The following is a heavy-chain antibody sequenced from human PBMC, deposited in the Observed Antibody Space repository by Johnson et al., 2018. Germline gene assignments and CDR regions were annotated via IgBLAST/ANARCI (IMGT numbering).Heavy chain of an antibody. Sequence: EVQLLESGGGLVQPGRSLRLSCVGSGFSFDDYIMDWVRQRPGKGLEWVSGVSWNSATIAYGDSVRGRFTISRDNARNSLFRHMNSLRTEDTAIYYWARPSDDRSGYYFGRSDVQHGGQGTLVTVSS. CDR2: VSWNSATI. D-gene: IGHD3-22*01. CDR3: ARPSDDRSGYYFGRSDVQH. J-gene: IGHJ1*01. V-gene: IGHV3-9*01. CDR1: GFSFDDYI.